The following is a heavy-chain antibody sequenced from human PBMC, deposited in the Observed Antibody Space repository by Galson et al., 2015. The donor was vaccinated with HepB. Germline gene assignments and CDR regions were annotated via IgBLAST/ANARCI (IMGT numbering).Heavy chain of an antibody. CDR1: GYTFTSYG. J-gene: IGHJ4*02. Sequence: SVKVSCKASGYTFTSYGISWVRQAPGQGLEWMGWTSAYNGNTNYAQKLQGRVTMTTDPSTSTAYMELRSLRSDDTAVYYCARDGYYYDSSGYYDYWGQGTLVTVSS. V-gene: IGHV1-18*01. D-gene: IGHD3-22*01. CDR2: TSAYNGNT. CDR3: ARDGYYYDSSGYYDY.